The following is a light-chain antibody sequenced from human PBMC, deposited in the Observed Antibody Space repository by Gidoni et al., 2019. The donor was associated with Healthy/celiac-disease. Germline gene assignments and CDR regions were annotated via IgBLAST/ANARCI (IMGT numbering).Light chain of an antibody. J-gene: IGKJ4*01. CDR2: GAS. CDR1: HSVSSN. CDR3: QQYNNWPPLT. Sequence: EIVMTQSPATLPVSPGERATLSCRASHSVSSNLAWYQQKPGQAPRLLIYGASTRATGIPARFSGSGSGTEFTLTISSLQSEDFAVYYCQQYNNWPPLTFGGGTKVEIK. V-gene: IGKV3-15*01.